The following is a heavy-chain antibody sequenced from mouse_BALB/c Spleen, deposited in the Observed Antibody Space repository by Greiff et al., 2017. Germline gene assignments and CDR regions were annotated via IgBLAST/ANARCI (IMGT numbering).Heavy chain of an antibody. Sequence: EVQRVESGGGLVQPGGSLRLSCATSGVTFTDYYMSWVRQPPGKALEWLGFIRNKANGYTTEYSASVKGRFTISRDNSQSILYLQMNTLRAEDSATYYCARVESLLRLRENWYFDVWGAGTTVTVSS. CDR2: IRNKANGYTT. J-gene: IGHJ1*01. V-gene: IGHV7-3*02. D-gene: IGHD1-2*01. CDR3: ARVESLLRLRENWYFDV. CDR1: GVTFTDYY.